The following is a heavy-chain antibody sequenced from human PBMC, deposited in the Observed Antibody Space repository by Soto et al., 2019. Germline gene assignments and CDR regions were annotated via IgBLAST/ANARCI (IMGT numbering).Heavy chain of an antibody. CDR1: GFTFSSYN. Sequence: EVQLVESGGGLVKPGGSLRLSCAASGFTFSSYNINWLRQAPGKGLELVSAITTGGEYRFYAASVKGRFTISRDNSKNSVYLEMSSLRVEATAVYYCARERKLVQDRLAHWGQETQVTVAS. CDR2: ITTGGEYR. D-gene: IGHD1-1*01. V-gene: IGHV3-21*06. CDR3: ARERKLVQDRLAH. J-gene: IGHJ5*02.